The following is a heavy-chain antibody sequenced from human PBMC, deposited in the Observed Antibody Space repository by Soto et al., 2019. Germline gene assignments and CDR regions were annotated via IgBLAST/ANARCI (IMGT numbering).Heavy chain of an antibody. Sequence: SETLSLTCAVYGGSFSGYYWSWIRQPPGKGLEWIGEINHSGSTNYNPSLKSRVTISVDTSKNQFSLKLSSVTAADTAVYYCATCQRSGGSCYPGNWGQGTLVTVSS. D-gene: IGHD2-15*01. CDR1: GGSFSGYY. J-gene: IGHJ4*02. CDR3: ATCQRSGGSCYPGN. V-gene: IGHV4-34*01. CDR2: INHSGST.